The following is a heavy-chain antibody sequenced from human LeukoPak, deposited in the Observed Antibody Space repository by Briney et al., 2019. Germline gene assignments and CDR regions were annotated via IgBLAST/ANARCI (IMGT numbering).Heavy chain of an antibody. CDR1: GGSFSGYY. CDR2: INHSGST. CDR3: ARGGQWELLYYFDY. Sequence: SETLSLXCAVYGGSFSGYYWSWIRQPPGKELEWIGEINHSGSTNYNPSLKSRVTISVDTSKNQFSLKLSSVTAADTAVYYCARGGQWELLYYFDYWGQGTLVTVSS. D-gene: IGHD1-26*01. V-gene: IGHV4-34*01. J-gene: IGHJ4*02.